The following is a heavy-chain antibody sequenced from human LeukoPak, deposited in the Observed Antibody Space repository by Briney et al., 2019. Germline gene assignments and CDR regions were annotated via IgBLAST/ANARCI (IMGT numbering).Heavy chain of an antibody. CDR3: ARYSGYDRGASGFDY. D-gene: IGHD5-12*01. CDR2: IYYSGST. V-gene: IGHV4-39*07. CDR1: GGSISSSSYY. J-gene: IGHJ4*02. Sequence: KPSETLSLTCTVSGGSISSSSYYWGWIRQPPGKGLEWIGSIYYSGSTYYNPSLKSRVTISVDTSKNQFSLKLSSVTAADTAVYYCARYSGYDRGASGFDYWGQGTLVTVSS.